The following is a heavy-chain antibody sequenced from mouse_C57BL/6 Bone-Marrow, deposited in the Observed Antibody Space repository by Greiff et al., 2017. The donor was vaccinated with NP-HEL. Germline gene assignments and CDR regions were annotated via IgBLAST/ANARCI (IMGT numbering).Heavy chain of an antibody. CDR2: INPNNGGT. D-gene: IGHD1-1*01. J-gene: IGHJ4*01. CDR3: ARSEPYYYGSRVLYAMDY. CDR1: GYTFTDYN. V-gene: IGHV1-22*01. Sequence: EVKLQQSGPELVKPGASVKMSCKASGYTFTDYNMHWVKQSHGKSLEWIGYINPNNGGTSYNQKFKGKATLTVNKSSSTAYMELRSLTSEDSAVYYCARSEPYYYGSRVLYAMDYWGQGTSVTVSS.